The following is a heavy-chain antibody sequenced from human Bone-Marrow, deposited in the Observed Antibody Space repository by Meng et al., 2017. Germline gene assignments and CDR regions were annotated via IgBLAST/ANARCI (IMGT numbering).Heavy chain of an antibody. D-gene: IGHD3-22*01. V-gene: IGHV1-18*01. CDR3: ARDPHYYDSSGYFPFDY. CDR1: GYTFTSYG. J-gene: IGHJ4*02. Sequence: QGQRVQAGDEGKKPGALLKVSCKASGYTFTSYGISWVRQAPGQGLEWMGWISAYNGNTNYAQKLQGRVTMTTDTSTSTAYMELRSLRSDDTAVYYCARDPHYYDSSGYFPFDYWGQGTLVTVSS. CDR2: ISAYNGNT.